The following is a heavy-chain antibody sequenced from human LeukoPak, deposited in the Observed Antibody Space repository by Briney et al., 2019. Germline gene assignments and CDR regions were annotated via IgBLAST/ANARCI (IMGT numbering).Heavy chain of an antibody. CDR3: AKDMCSSTSCSRRAFDI. J-gene: IGHJ3*02. CDR2: INSDGSST. CDR1: GFTFSSYW. V-gene: IGHV3-74*01. Sequence: PGGPLRLSCAASGFTFSSYWMHWVRQAPGKGLVWVSHINSDGSSTNYADSVKGGFTISRDNAENTLYLQMNSLRAEDTAVYYCAKDMCSSTSCSRRAFDIWGQGTMVTVSS. D-gene: IGHD2-2*01.